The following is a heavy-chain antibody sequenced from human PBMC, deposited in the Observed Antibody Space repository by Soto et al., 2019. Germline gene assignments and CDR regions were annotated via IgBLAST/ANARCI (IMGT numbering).Heavy chain of an antibody. D-gene: IGHD2-15*01. CDR1: GYTFTSYA. CDR3: ARYCSGGSCHWSGDAFDI. V-gene: IGHV1-3*01. Sequence: ASVKVSCKASGYTFTSYAMHWVRQAPGQRLEWMGWINAGNGNTKYAQKLQGRVTMTTDTSTSTAYMELRSLRSDDTAVYYCARYCSGGSCHWSGDAFDIWGQGTMVTVSS. CDR2: INAGNGNT. J-gene: IGHJ3*02.